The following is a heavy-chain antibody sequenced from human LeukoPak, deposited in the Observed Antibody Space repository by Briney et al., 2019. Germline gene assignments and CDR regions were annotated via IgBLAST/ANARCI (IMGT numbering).Heavy chain of an antibody. CDR3: ARDSHYDSSGYYLDS. Sequence: SETLSLTCTVSGGSINSGVYHWSWIRQFPEKGLQWIGYIAQSGSSYSPSLKSRVTISLGTSNNQFSLQLSSLTAADTALYYCARDSHYDSSGYYLDSWGPGTLVTVSS. J-gene: IGHJ4*02. D-gene: IGHD3-22*01. CDR2: IAQSGS. V-gene: IGHV4-31*03. CDR1: GGSINSGVYH.